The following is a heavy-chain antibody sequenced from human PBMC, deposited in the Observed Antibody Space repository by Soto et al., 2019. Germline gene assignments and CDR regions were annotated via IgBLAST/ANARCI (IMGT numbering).Heavy chain of an antibody. CDR2: IDPSDSYT. CDR1: GYSFTSYW. D-gene: IGHD5-12*01. CDR3: ASRLATNSFDY. Sequence: GESLKISCKGSGYSFTSYWISWVRQMPGKGLERMGRIDPSDSYTNYSPSLQGHVTISADKSISTAYLQWSSLKASDTAMYYCASRLATNSFDYWGQGTLVTVSS. J-gene: IGHJ4*02. V-gene: IGHV5-10-1*01.